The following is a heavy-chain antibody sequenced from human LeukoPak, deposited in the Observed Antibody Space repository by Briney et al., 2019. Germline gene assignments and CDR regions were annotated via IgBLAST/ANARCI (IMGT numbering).Heavy chain of an antibody. Sequence: SETLSLTCTVSGGSISSYYWSWIRQPPGKGLEWIGYISYTGNTNYNPSLKSRVTISVDMSKNQFSLKLSSVTAADTAVYHCARLILSGSYLYYFDYWGQGTLVTVSS. V-gene: IGHV4-59*08. CDR2: ISYTGNT. CDR3: ARLILSGSYLYYFDY. CDR1: GGSISSYY. D-gene: IGHD1-26*01. J-gene: IGHJ4*02.